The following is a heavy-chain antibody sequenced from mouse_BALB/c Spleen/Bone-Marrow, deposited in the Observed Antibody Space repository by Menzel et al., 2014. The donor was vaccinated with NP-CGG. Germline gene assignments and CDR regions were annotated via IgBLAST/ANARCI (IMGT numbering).Heavy chain of an antibody. CDR1: GYTFTDYA. D-gene: IGHD1-1*01. J-gene: IGHJ2*01. Sequence: QVQLQQSGPELVRPGVSVKISCKGSGYTFTDYAMHWVKQSHAKSLEWIGVISTYSDNTNYNQKFKGKATMTVDKSSSTAYMELARLTSEDSAIYYCARGGYGSSPFDYWGQGTTLTVSS. CDR3: ARGGYGSSPFDY. V-gene: IGHV1-67*01. CDR2: ISTYSDNT.